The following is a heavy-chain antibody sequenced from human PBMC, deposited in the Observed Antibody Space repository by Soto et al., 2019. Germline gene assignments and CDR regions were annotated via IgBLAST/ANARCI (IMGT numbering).Heavy chain of an antibody. CDR1: GYTFSSYA. J-gene: IGHJ4*02. CDR3: ARDTGDGPFDF. V-gene: IGHV1-3*01. D-gene: IGHD7-27*01. Sequence: ASVKVSCKASGYTFSSYAMHWVRQAPGQRLEWMGWINAGYGNTKSSQKFQDRVTISRDTSASTAYMELTSLRSEDTAVYYCARDTGDGPFDFWGQGTLVTVCS. CDR2: INAGYGNT.